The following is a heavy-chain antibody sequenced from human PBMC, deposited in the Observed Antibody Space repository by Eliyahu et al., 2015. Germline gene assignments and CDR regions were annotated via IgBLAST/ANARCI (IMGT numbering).Heavy chain of an antibody. CDR3: ARLYHYYESGGYYLDY. J-gene: IGHJ4*02. Sequence: QLQLQESGPGPVKSSETLSLRCTXXGXSIXXGSHDWGWIRQPPGKGLEWIGSIYHSGSTYYNPSLKSRITISVDTSKSQFSLRLSSVTAADAAVYYCARLYHYYESGGYYLDYWGQGTLVTVSS. CDR2: IYHSGST. V-gene: IGHV4-39*01. CDR1: GXSIXXGSHD. D-gene: IGHD3-22*01.